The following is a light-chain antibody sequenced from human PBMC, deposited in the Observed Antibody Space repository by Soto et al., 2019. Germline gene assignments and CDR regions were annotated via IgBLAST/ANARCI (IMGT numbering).Light chain of an antibody. CDR3: QTYNSARVT. J-gene: IGKJ4*01. Sequence: DIQMTQSPSSLSASVGDRVTITCRASQGISNSLAWYHQNAGKSPKLLIYAASNLQSGVPSRFSGSGSGTDFSLTISSLQPEDVATYYCQTYNSARVTFGGGTKVEIK. CDR2: AAS. CDR1: QGISNS. V-gene: IGKV1-27*01.